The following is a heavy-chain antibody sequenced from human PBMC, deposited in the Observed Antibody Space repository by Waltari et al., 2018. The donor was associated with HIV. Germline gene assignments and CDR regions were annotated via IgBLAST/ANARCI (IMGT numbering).Heavy chain of an antibody. CDR1: GDSITGYY. CDR3: SRGQNSGSDKSYFDY. CDR2: VYYNETI. J-gene: IGHJ4*02. V-gene: IGHV4-59*01. Sequence: QVQLQESGPRLVKPSETLSLTCTVSGDSITGYYWNWIRQSPGKRLHWFGYVYYNETINYNPSLQSRVTISIDTSKTQFSLRLSSVTAADTAFYFCSRGQNSGSDKSYFDYWGQGTLVTVSS. D-gene: IGHD3-10*01.